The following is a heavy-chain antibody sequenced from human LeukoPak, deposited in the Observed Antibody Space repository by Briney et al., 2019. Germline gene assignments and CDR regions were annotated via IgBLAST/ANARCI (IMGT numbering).Heavy chain of an antibody. D-gene: IGHD3-3*01. Sequence: GGSLRLSCVASEFTFSSYNMNWVRQAPGKGLEWVSSISSSSSYIYYADAVKGRFTISRDNAKNSLYLQMNSLRAEDTAVYYCAREIFWSGYYSNLHFDYWGRGTLVTVSS. CDR3: AREIFWSGYYSNLHFDY. V-gene: IGHV3-21*01. CDR2: ISSSSSYI. CDR1: EFTFSSYN. J-gene: IGHJ4*02.